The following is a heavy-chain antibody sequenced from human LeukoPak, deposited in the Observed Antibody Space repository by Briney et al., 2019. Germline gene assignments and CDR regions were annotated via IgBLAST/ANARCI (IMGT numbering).Heavy chain of an antibody. Sequence: PGGSLRLSCAASGFTFSNYGMSWVRQAPGKGLEWVSAISGSGGSTYYADSVKGRFTISRDNSKNTRDLQMNNLRAEDRAVYYCAKDLPMVRYFDWLLYRAIDYWGQGTLVTVSS. V-gene: IGHV3-23*01. D-gene: IGHD3-9*01. CDR2: ISGSGGST. CDR3: AKDLPMVRYFDWLLYRAIDY. CDR1: GFTFSNYG. J-gene: IGHJ4*02.